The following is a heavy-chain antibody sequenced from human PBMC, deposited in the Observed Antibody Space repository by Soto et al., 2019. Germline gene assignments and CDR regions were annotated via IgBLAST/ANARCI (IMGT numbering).Heavy chain of an antibody. V-gene: IGHV4-59*01. CDR2: IYYSGST. Sequence: SETLSLTCTVSGGSISSYYWSWIRQPPGKGLEWIGYIYYSGSTNYNPSLKSRVTISVDTSKNQFSLKLSSVTAADTAVYYCARDVQYYYYSSGHSWAHGMDVWGQGTTVTVSS. CDR1: GGSISSYY. D-gene: IGHD3-22*01. CDR3: ARDVQYYYYSSGHSWAHGMDV. J-gene: IGHJ6*02.